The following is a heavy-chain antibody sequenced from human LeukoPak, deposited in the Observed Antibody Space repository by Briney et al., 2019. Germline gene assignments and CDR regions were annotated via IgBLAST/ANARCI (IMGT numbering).Heavy chain of an antibody. CDR2: IYHSGST. V-gene: IGHV4-30-2*01. CDR1: GGSISSGGYY. D-gene: IGHD2-2*03. J-gene: IGHJ4*02. Sequence: PSETLSLTCTVSGGSISSGGYYWSWIRQPPGKGLEWIGYIYHSGSTYYNPSLKSRVTISVDRSKNQFSLKLSSVTAADTAVYYCARERPDDGYCSSTSCYVDYWGQGTLVAVSS. CDR3: ARERPDDGYCSSTSCYVDY.